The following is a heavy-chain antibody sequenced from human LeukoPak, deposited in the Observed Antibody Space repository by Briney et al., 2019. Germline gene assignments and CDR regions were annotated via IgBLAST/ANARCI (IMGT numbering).Heavy chain of an antibody. D-gene: IGHD6-13*01. CDR3: ARAYSSSWYRDWFDP. Sequence: SETLSLTCAVSGGSISSGGYSWSWIRQPPGKGLEWIGYIYHSGSTYYNPSLKSRVTISVDRSKNQFSLKLSPVTAADTAVYYCARAYSSSWYRDWFDPWGQGTLVTVSS. J-gene: IGHJ5*02. CDR1: GGSISSGGYS. V-gene: IGHV4-30-2*01. CDR2: IYHSGST.